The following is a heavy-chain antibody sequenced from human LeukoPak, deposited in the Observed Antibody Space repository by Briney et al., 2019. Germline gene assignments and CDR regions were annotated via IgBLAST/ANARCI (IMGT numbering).Heavy chain of an antibody. CDR2: ISRGDDVT. D-gene: IGHD2-15*01. Sequence: GGSLRLSCAASGFTFSTYAMTWVRQAPGKGLEWVSLISRGDDVTYYADSVKGRFTISRDSSKNTLYLQMHSLRAEDTAAYYCAARPGEVAVPYDYWGQGTLVTVSS. CDR1: GFTFSTYA. J-gene: IGHJ4*02. V-gene: IGHV3-23*01. CDR3: AARPGEVAVPYDY.